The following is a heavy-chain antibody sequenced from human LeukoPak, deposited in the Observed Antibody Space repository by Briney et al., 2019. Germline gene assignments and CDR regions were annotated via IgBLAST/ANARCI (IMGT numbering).Heavy chain of an antibody. D-gene: IGHD5-12*01. J-gene: IGHJ3*02. CDR1: GGSISSYY. CDR3: ARASLVATERAFDI. CDR2: IYYSGST. Sequence: SETLSLTCTVSGGSISSYYWSWIRQPPGKGLEWIGYIYYSGSTNYNPSLKSRVTISVDTSKNQFSLKLSSVTAADTAVYYCARASLVATERAFDIWGQGTMVTVSS. V-gene: IGHV4-59*01.